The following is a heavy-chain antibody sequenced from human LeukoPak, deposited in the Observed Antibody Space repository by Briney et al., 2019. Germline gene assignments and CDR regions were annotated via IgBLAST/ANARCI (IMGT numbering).Heavy chain of an antibody. CDR2: IYYSGST. CDR1: GGSISSSSYY. D-gene: IGHD3-9*01. V-gene: IGHV4-39*07. Sequence: PSETLSLTCTVSGGSISSSSYYWGWIRQPPGKGLEWIGSIYYSGSTYYNPSLKSRVTISVDTSKNQFSLKLSSVTAADTAVYCCARVWVGDISSWYFDYWGQGTLVTVSS. J-gene: IGHJ4*02. CDR3: ARVWVGDISSWYFDY.